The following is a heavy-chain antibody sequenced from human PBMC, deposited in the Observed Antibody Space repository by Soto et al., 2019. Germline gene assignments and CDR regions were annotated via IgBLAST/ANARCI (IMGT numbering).Heavy chain of an antibody. D-gene: IGHD2-2*01. CDR3: ARGYCSSISCQPLDY. CDR2: ISAYNGNT. CDR1: GYTFTSYG. V-gene: IGHV1-18*04. J-gene: IGHJ4*02. Sequence: ASVKVSCQASGYTFTSYGISWVRQAPGQGLEWMGWISAYNGNTNYAQKLQGRVTMTTDTSTSTAYMELRSLRSDDTAVYYCARGYCSSISCQPLDYWGQWTMVTVSS.